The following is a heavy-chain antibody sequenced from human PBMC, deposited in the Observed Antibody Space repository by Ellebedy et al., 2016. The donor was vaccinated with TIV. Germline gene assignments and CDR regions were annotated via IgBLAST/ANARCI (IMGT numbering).Heavy chain of an antibody. D-gene: IGHD1-26*01. Sequence: GESLKISCAASGFTFSSYWMHWVRQAPGKGLVWVSRINSDGSSTSYADSVKGRFTISRDNSKNTLYLQMNSLRAEDTAVYYCARLEVGESSIDYWGQGTLVTVSS. J-gene: IGHJ4*02. CDR3: ARLEVGESSIDY. CDR1: GFTFSSYW. V-gene: IGHV3-74*01. CDR2: INSDGSST.